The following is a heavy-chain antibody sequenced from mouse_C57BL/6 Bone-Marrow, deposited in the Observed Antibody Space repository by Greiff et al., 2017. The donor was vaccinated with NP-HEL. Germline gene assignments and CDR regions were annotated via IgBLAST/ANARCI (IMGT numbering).Heavy chain of an antibody. D-gene: IGHD1-1*01. J-gene: IGHJ1*03. V-gene: IGHV7-1*01. CDR2: SRNKANDYTT. Sequence: DVMLVESGGGLVQSGRSLRLSCATSGFTFSDFYMEWVRQAPGKGLEWIAASRNKANDYTTEYSASVKGRFIVSRDTSQSILYLQMNALRAEDTAIYYCARDGEYYGSSRYWYFDVWGTGTTVTVSS. CDR1: GFTFSDFY. CDR3: ARDGEYYGSSRYWYFDV.